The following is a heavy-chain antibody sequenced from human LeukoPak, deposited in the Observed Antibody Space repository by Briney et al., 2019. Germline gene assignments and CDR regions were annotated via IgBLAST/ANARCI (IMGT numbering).Heavy chain of an antibody. CDR2: IYYSGST. Sequence: SETLSLTCTVSGGSISSYYWSWIRQPPGKGLEWIGYIYYSGSTNYNPSLKSRVTISVDTSKNQFPLKLSSVTAADTAVYYCARDLELGYWGQGTLVTVSS. CDR1: GGSISSYY. J-gene: IGHJ1*01. CDR3: ARDLELGY. D-gene: IGHD1-26*01. V-gene: IGHV4-59*12.